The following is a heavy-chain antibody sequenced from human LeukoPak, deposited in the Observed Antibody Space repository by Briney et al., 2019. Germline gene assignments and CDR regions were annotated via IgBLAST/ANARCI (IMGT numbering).Heavy chain of an antibody. CDR1: GGSMSSSSYY. V-gene: IGHV4-39*01. CDR3: GRINCNGGSCYSIDY. CDR2: SGST. Sequence: SETLSLTCAVSGGSMSSSSYYWGWIRQPPGKGLEWIGSSGSTYYNPSLKSRVTISVDTSKNQFSLKLTSVTAADTAVYYCGRINCNGGSCYSIDYWGQGTLVTVSS. J-gene: IGHJ4*02. D-gene: IGHD2-15*01.